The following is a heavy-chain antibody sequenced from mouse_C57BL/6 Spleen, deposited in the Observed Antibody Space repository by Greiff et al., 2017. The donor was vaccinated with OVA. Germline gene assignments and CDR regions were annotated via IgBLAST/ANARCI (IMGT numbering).Heavy chain of an antibody. J-gene: IGHJ2*01. CDR2: IDPSDSYT. D-gene: IGHD1-1*01. CDR1: GYTFTSYW. Sequence: QVQLQQSGAELVMPGASVKLSCKASGYTFTSYWMHWVKQRPGQGLEWIGEIDPSDSYTNYNQKFKGKSTLTVDKSSSTAYMQLSSLTSEDSAVYYCARSDYYGSSYFDYWGQGTTLTVSS. CDR3: ARSDYYGSSYFDY. V-gene: IGHV1-69*01.